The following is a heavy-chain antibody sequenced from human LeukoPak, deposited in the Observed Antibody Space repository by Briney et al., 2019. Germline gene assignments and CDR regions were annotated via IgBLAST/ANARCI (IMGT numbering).Heavy chain of an antibody. Sequence: GGSLRLSCAASGFTFSSYAMSWVRQAPGKGLEWVSGIDVSDGNTYYADSVKGRFTISRDNSKNTLYLQMNSLRAEDTALYYCAKALWPAEISTSSSAFDIWGHGTMVTVSS. J-gene: IGHJ3*02. D-gene: IGHD6-6*01. V-gene: IGHV3-23*01. CDR1: GFTFSSYA. CDR3: AKALWPAEISTSSSAFDI. CDR2: IDVSDGNT.